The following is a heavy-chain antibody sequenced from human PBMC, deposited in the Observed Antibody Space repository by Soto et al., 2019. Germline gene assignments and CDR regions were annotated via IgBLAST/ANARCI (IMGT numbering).Heavy chain of an antibody. V-gene: IGHV3-23*01. CDR1: GFSFSSYS. Sequence: GGSLRLSCADSGFSFSSYSMSWVRQTPGKGLEWVSAITGSGDRTYYADSVKGRFTISRDNSKNTHYLQMTSLRAEDTAIYYCATMNGYFEYWGQGTLVTVYS. CDR2: ITGSGDRT. D-gene: IGHD3-22*01. J-gene: IGHJ4*02. CDR3: ATMNGYFEY.